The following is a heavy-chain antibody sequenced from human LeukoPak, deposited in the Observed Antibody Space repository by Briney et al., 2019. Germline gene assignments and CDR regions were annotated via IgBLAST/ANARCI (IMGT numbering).Heavy chain of an antibody. J-gene: IGHJ4*02. V-gene: IGHV1-69*04. Sequence: GASVTVSCTASGGTFSSYAISWVRQAPGQGLEWMGRIIPILGIANYAQKFQGRVTITADKSTSTAYMELSSLRSEDTAVYYCARPYCGGDCYSSFDYWGQGTLVTVSS. CDR1: GGTFSSYA. CDR3: ARPYCGGDCYSSFDY. CDR2: IIPILGIA. D-gene: IGHD2-21*02.